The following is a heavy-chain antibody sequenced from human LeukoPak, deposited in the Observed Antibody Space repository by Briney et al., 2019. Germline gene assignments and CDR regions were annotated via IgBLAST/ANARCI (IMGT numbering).Heavy chain of an antibody. CDR1: VNTFTGYY. Sequence: ASVKVSCKASVNTFTGYYMHWVRQAPGQGLEWMGWINLNRGGTNYAQNFQGRVSMTRDTSISTAYMELSSLRFDDTAVYYCARLGSSDIWGQGTMVTVSS. D-gene: IGHD3-16*01. CDR2: INLNRGGT. CDR3: ARLGSSDI. J-gene: IGHJ3*02. V-gene: IGHV1-2*02.